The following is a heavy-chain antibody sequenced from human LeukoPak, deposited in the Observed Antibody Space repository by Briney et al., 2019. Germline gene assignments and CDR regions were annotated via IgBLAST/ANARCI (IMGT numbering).Heavy chain of an antibody. J-gene: IGHJ5*02. CDR1: GGSISSSSYY. CDR2: MYHSGNT. V-gene: IGHV4-39*01. CDR3: ATQQCSGGSCYSRAIWFDP. D-gene: IGHD2-15*01. Sequence: PSETLSLTCTVSGGSISSSSYYWGWIRQPPGKGLEWIASMYHSGNTYYNASLGSRVTVSVDTSKNHFSLKLNSVTAADTAVYYCATQQCSGGSCYSRAIWFDPWGQGTLVTVSS.